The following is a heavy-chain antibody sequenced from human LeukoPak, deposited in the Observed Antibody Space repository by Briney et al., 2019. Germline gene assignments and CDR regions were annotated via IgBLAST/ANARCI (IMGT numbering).Heavy chain of an antibody. CDR2: IIPIFGTA. J-gene: IGHJ2*01. Sequence: SVKVSCKASGGTFSSYAISWVRQAPGQGLEWMGGIIPIFGTANYAQKFQGRVTITTDESTRTAYMELSSLRSEDTAVYYCASGETTVTTSTDWYFDLWGRGTLVTVSS. V-gene: IGHV1-69*05. CDR3: ASGETTVTTSTDWYFDL. CDR1: GGTFSSYA. D-gene: IGHD4-17*01.